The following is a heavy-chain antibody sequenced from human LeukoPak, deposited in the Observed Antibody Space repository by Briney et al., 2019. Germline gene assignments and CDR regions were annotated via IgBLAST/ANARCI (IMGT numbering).Heavy chain of an antibody. CDR2: INAGNGNT. J-gene: IGHJ4*02. CDR3: ARSGSGSYYNGIDY. D-gene: IGHD3-10*01. CDR1: GYTFTTYA. Sequence: ASVKVSCKASGYTFTTYAMHWVRQAPGQRLEWMGWINAGNGNTKYSQKFQARVTITRDTSASTAYMELSSLRSEDTAVYYCARSGSGSYYNGIDYWGQGTLVAVSS. V-gene: IGHV1-3*01.